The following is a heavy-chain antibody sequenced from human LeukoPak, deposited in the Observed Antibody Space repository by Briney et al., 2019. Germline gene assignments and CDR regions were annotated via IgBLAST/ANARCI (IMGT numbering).Heavy chain of an antibody. Sequence: GASVKVSCKASGYTFTSYYMHWVRQAPGQGLEWMGIINPSGGSTSYAQKFQGRVTMTEDTSTDTAYMELSSLRSEDTAVYYCATKGFYDFWSGYYKYFQHWGQGTLVTVSS. V-gene: IGHV1-46*01. D-gene: IGHD3-3*01. J-gene: IGHJ1*01. CDR1: GYTFTSYY. CDR2: INPSGGST. CDR3: ATKGFYDFWSGYYKYFQH.